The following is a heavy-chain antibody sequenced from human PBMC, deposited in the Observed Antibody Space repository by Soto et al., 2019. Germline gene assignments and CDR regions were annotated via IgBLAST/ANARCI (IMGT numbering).Heavy chain of an antibody. V-gene: IGHV3-30-3*01. D-gene: IGHD5-18*01. CDR2: ISYDGSNK. Sequence: VAVISYDGSNKYYADSVKGRFTISRDNSKNTLYLQMNSLRAEDTAVYYCARSMVTWSWYYYYGMDVWGQGTTVTVSS. J-gene: IGHJ6*02. CDR3: ARSMVTWSWYYYYGMDV.